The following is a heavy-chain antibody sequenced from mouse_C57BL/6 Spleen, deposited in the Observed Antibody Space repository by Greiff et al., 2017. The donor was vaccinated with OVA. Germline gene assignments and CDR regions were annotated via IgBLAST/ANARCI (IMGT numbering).Heavy chain of an antibody. J-gene: IGHJ3*01. V-gene: IGHV2-2*01. CDR2: IWSGGST. CDR3: ASSYYYGSSYGWFAY. D-gene: IGHD1-1*01. Sequence: QVQLQQSGPGLVQPSQSLSITCTVSGFSLTSYGVHWVRQSPGKGLEWLGEIWSGGSTDYNAAFISRLSISKDNSKSQVFFKMNSLQADDTAIYYCASSYYYGSSYGWFAYWGQGTLVTVSA. CDR1: GFSLTSYG.